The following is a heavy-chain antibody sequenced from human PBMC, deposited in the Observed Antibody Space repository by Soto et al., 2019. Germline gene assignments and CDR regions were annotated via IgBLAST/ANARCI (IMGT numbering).Heavy chain of an antibody. CDR2: IIPILGIA. CDR1: GGTFSSYT. J-gene: IGHJ3*02. D-gene: IGHD5-12*01. Sequence: GASVKVSCKASGGTFSSYTISWVRQAPGQGLEWMGRIIPILGIANYAQKFQGRVTITADKSTSTAYMELSSLRSEDTAVYYCARGRSLPIVATESDAFDIWGQGTMVTVSS. V-gene: IGHV1-69*02. CDR3: ARGRSLPIVATESDAFDI.